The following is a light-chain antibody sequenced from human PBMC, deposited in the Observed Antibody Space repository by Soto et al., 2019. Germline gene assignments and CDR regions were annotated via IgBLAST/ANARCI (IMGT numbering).Light chain of an antibody. Sequence: EIVMTQSPATLSVSPGERATLSCRASQSVSSNLAWYQQKPGQAPRLLIYGASTRATGIPARFSGSGSGTEFTLTISILQSEDFAVYYCQQYNNWPQTFCQGTKVEIK. CDR3: QQYNNWPQT. V-gene: IGKV3-15*01. CDR1: QSVSSN. CDR2: GAS. J-gene: IGKJ1*01.